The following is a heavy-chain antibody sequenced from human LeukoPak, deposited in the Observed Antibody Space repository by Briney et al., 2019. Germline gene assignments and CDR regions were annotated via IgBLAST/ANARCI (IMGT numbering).Heavy chain of an antibody. CDR3: AMRTYYYDSSGYYDGAFDI. D-gene: IGHD3-22*01. CDR2: ICTSGST. V-gene: IGHV4-61*02. J-gene: IGHJ3*02. CDR1: GGSISSGSYY. Sequence: SQTLSLTCTVSGGSISSGSYYWSWIPQPAGKGLEWIGRICTSGSTNYNPSLKSRVTISVDTSKNQFSLKLSSVTAADTAVYYCAMRTYYYDSSGYYDGAFDIWGQGTMVTVSS.